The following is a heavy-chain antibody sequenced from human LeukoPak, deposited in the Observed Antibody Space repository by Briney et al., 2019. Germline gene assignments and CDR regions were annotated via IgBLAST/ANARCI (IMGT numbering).Heavy chain of an antibody. CDR3: ARDRVAGNYYYYYMDV. D-gene: IGHD6-19*01. CDR2: IYYSGST. CDR1: GGSISSYY. V-gene: IGHV4-59*12. J-gene: IGHJ6*03. Sequence: PSETLSLTCTVSGGSISSYYWSWIRQPPGKGLEWIGYIYYSGSTNYNPSLKSRVTISVDTSKNQFSLKLSSVTAADTAVYYCARDRVAGNYYYYYMDVWGKGTTVTISS.